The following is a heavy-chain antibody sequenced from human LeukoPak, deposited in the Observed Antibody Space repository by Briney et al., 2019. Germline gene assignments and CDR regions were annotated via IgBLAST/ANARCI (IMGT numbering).Heavy chain of an antibody. CDR2: IKPDGSEK. CDR1: GLIFSKYW. Sequence: QSGGSLRLSCAASGLIFSKYWMTWVRQAPGKGLEWVASIKPDGSEKYYVDSVKGRFTISRDNAKNSLYLQMNSLRAEDTAVYYCARHGGATRRDLADWGQGTLVTVSS. D-gene: IGHD5-12*01. J-gene: IGHJ4*02. CDR3: ARHGGATRRDLAD. V-gene: IGHV3-7*01.